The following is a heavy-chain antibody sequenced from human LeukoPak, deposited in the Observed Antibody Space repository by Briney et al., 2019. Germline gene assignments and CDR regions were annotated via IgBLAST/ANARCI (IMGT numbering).Heavy chain of an antibody. CDR3: ARAYSSGWSKPYYYYGMDV. V-gene: IGHV1-8*01. CDR1: GYTFTSYD. CDR2: MNPNSGNT. J-gene: IGHJ6*02. Sequence: ASVKVSCKASGYTFTSYDINWVRQATGQGLEWMGWMNPNSGNTGYAQKFQGRVTMTRSTSISAAYMELSSLRSEDTAVYYCARAYSSGWSKPYYYYGMDVWGQGTTVTVSS. D-gene: IGHD6-19*01.